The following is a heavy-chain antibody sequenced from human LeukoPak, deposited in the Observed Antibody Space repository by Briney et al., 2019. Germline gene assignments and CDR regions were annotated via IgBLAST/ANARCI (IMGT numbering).Heavy chain of an antibody. CDR2: ISGSPDNT. Sequence: PGGSLRLSCAASGFDFSNYAMYWVRQAPRRGLEWVSEISGSPDNTYYADSVKGRFATSRDKSKNMLYLQMNSLRAEDTAVYYSAMLVGVSPLDYSGQGTPVTVSS. CDR1: GFDFSNYA. J-gene: IGHJ4*02. V-gene: IGHV3-23*01. CDR3: AMLVGVSPLDY. D-gene: IGHD3-16*01.